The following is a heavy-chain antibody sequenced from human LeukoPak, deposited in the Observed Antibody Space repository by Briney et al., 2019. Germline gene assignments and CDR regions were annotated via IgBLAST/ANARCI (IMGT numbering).Heavy chain of an antibody. V-gene: IGHV3-23*01. CDR3: ASDAYGSGSYSLHY. CDR1: GFTFSSYA. Sequence: GGSLRLSCAASGFTFSSYAMSWVRQAPGKGLEWVSAISGSGGSTYYAGSVKGRFTISRDNSKNTLYLQMNSLRAEDTAVYYCASDAYGSGSYSLHYWGQGALVTVSS. D-gene: IGHD3-10*01. CDR2: ISGSGGST. J-gene: IGHJ4*02.